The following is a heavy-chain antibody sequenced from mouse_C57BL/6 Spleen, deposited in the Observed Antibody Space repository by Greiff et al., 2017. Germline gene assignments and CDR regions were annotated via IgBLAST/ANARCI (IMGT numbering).Heavy chain of an antibody. D-gene: IGHD3-1*01. J-gene: IGHJ2*01. CDR3: ARSGYGDFDY. V-gene: IGHV1-4*01. Sequence: QVQLQQSGAELARPGASVKMSCKASGYTFTSYTMHWVKQRPGQGLEWIGYINPSSGYTKYNQKFKDKATLTADKSSSTAYMQLSSLTSEDSAVYYCARSGYGDFDYWGQGTTLTVSS. CDR2: INPSSGYT. CDR1: GYTFTSYT.